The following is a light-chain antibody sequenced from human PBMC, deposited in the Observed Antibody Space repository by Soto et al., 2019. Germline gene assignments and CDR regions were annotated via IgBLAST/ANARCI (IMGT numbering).Light chain of an antibody. CDR1: QSVSSSY. J-gene: IGKJ4*01. V-gene: IGKV3-20*01. CDR2: GAS. Sequence: EIVLTQSPGTLSLSPGERATLSCRASQSVSSSYLAWYQQKPGQAPRLLIYGASSRATGIPDRFSGSGSGTDFTLTIRRLEPEDFAVYYCQQYGISLLTFGGGTKVEIK. CDR3: QQYGISLLT.